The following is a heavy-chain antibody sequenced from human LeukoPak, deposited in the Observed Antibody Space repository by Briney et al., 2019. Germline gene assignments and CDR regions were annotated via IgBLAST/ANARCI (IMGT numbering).Heavy chain of an antibody. CDR3: ARAEVLLWFGELAQDYYYGMDV. J-gene: IGHJ6*02. Sequence: ASVKVSCKASGYTFTSYGISWVRQAPGQGLEWMGWISAYNGNTNYAQKLQGRVTMTTDTSTSTAYMELRSLRSDDTAVYYCARAEVLLWFGELAQDYYYGMDVWSQGTTVTVSS. V-gene: IGHV1-18*01. CDR2: ISAYNGNT. D-gene: IGHD3-10*01. CDR1: GYTFTSYG.